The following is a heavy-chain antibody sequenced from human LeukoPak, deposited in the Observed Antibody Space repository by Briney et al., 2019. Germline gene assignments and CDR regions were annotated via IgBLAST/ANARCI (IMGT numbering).Heavy chain of an antibody. CDR3: ARGHDYGANSLIF. V-gene: IGHV5-51*01. D-gene: IGHD4-23*01. J-gene: IGHJ4*02. CDR2: IYPADSDT. Sequence: GESLKISCKGSGYSFTSYWIGWVRQMPGKGLEWMGIIYPADSDTRYSPSFQGQVTISADKSISTAYLQWNSLKASDTALYYCARGHDYGANSLIFWGQGTLVTVSS. CDR1: GYSFTSYW.